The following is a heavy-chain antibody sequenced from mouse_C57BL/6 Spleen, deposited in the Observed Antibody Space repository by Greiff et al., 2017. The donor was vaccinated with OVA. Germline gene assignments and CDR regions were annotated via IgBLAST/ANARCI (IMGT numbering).Heavy chain of an antibody. Sequence: QVQLQQPGAELVMPGASVKLSCKASGYTFTSYWMHWVKQRPGQGLEWIGEIDPSDSYTNYNQKFKGKSTLTVDKSSSTAYMQLSSLTSEDSAVYYCARGSGGNYVGAMDYWGQGTSVTVSS. CDR2: IDPSDSYT. CDR3: ARGSGGNYVGAMDY. J-gene: IGHJ4*01. D-gene: IGHD2-1*01. V-gene: IGHV1-69*01. CDR1: GYTFTSYW.